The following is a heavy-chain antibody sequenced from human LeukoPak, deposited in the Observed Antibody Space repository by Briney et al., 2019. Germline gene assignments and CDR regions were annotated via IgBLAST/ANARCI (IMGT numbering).Heavy chain of an antibody. CDR1: GFTFSSYA. J-gene: IGHJ4*02. D-gene: IGHD6-13*01. CDR2: ISGSGGST. CDR3: AKDHASSWYFFDN. V-gene: IGHV3-23*01. Sequence: GGSLRLSCAASGFTFSSYAMSWVRQAPGKGLEWVSTISGSGGSTHYADDVKGRFTITRDNSKNTLYLQMYSLRAEDTAIYYCAKDHASSWYFFDNWGQGTLVAASS.